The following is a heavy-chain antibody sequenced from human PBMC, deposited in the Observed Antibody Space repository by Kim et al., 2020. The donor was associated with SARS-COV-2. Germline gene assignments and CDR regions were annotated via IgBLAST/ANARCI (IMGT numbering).Heavy chain of an antibody. V-gene: IGHV1-3*01. D-gene: IGHD4-17*01. Sequence: TKYSQKFQGRVTITRDTSASTAYMELSSLRSEDTAVYYCARGGGDYSFDYWGQGTLVTVSS. CDR2: T. CDR3: ARGGGDYSFDY. J-gene: IGHJ4*02.